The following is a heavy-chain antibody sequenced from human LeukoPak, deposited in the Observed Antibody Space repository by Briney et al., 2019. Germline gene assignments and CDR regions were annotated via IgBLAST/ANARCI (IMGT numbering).Heavy chain of an antibody. J-gene: IGHJ4*02. Sequence: GGSLRLSCAASGFVFSNNWMYWVRQAPGRGLVWVSRINSDGSSIAYADSVKGRFTISRDNAKNTLFFQMNSLTVEDTAMYYCAKDLSWGATDYWGQGTLVTVSS. CDR1: GFVFSNNW. CDR3: AKDLSWGATDY. V-gene: IGHV3-74*01. D-gene: IGHD6-13*01. CDR2: INSDGSSI.